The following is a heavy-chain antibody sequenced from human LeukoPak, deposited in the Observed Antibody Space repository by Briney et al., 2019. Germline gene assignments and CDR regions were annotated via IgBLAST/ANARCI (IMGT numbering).Heavy chain of an antibody. CDR3: ARVELLWFGELLSTRPDAFDI. CDR2: IKHDGSEK. J-gene: IGHJ3*02. V-gene: IGHV3-7*01. D-gene: IGHD3-10*01. Sequence: GGSLRLSCAASGFTFSSYWMSWVRQAPGKGLEWVANIKHDGSEKYYVDSVKGRFTISRDNAKNSLYLQMNSLRAEDTAVYYCARVELLWFGELLSTRPDAFDIWGQGTMVTVSS. CDR1: GFTFSSYW.